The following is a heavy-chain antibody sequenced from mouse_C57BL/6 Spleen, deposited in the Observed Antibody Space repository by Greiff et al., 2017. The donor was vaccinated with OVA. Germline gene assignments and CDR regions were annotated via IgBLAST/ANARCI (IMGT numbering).Heavy chain of an antibody. CDR2: INPNYGTT. D-gene: IGHD2-1*01. CDR1: GYSFTDYN. Sequence: EVQLQQSGPELVKPGASVTISCKASGYSFTDYNMNWVKQSNGKSLEWIGVINPNYGTTSYNQKFKGTATLTVAQSSSTAYMKLNSLTSEDSAVDYCARGRNGNYGFAYWGQGTLVTVSA. CDR3: ARGRNGNYGFAY. J-gene: IGHJ3*01. V-gene: IGHV1-39*01.